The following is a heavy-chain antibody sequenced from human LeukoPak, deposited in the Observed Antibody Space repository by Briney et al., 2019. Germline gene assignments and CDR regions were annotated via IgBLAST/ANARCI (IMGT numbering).Heavy chain of an antibody. CDR3: ARAHSSSRMMADY. D-gene: IGHD6-13*01. V-gene: IGHV4-30-2*01. Sequence: SETQSLTCTVSGGSISSGGYYWSWIRQPPGKGLEWIGYIYHSGSTYYNPSLKSRVTMSVDTSKIQFSLKLSSVTAADTAVYYCARAHSSSRMMADYWGQGTLVTVSS. CDR2: IYHSGST. J-gene: IGHJ4*02. CDR1: GGSISSGGYY.